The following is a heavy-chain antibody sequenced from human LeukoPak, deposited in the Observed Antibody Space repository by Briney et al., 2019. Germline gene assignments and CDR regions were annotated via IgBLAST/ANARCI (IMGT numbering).Heavy chain of an antibody. CDR3: VRDTGGTYPVPFDH. V-gene: IGHV4-39*07. CDR2: LHYDGTT. Sequence: SETLSLTCTVSGGSATSHNYYWGWIRQPPGKGLEWIGSLHYDGTTYYSSSLKSRVAISLDTSKNQLSLKLNSVTAADTAVYYCVRDTGGTYPVPFDHWGQGALVTVSS. J-gene: IGHJ4*02. CDR1: GGSATSHNYY. D-gene: IGHD2-15*01.